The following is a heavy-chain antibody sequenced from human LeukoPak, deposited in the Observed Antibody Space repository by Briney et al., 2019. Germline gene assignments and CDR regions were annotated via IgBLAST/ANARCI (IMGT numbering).Heavy chain of an antibody. CDR3: AKYGDYWGDY. J-gene: IGHJ4*02. V-gene: IGHV3-23*01. CDR1: GFTFSNYA. CDR2: ISGSGGST. D-gene: IGHD4-17*01. Sequence: PGGSPRLSCAASGFTFSNYAMSWVRQAPGKGLQWVSTISGSGGSTYYADSVKGRFTISRDNSKNTLYLQMNSLRAEDTAIYYCAKYGDYWGDYWGQGTLVTVSS.